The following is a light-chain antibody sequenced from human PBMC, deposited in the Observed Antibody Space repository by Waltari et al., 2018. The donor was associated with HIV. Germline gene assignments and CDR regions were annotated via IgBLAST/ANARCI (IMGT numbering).Light chain of an antibody. Sequence: SALTQPASVSGSPGQSITISCTATSSDVGDSTYVSWYQQYPGKAPKLMIYEVNNRPSGVSNRFAGSKSGHTASLTISGLQTEDEGDYYCSSYTTSSTVVFGGGTKLTVL. CDR3: SSYTTSSTVV. V-gene: IGLV2-14*01. CDR1: SSDVGDSTY. J-gene: IGLJ3*02. CDR2: EVN.